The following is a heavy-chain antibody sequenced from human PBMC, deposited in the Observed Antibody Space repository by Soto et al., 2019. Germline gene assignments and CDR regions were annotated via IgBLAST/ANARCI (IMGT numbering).Heavy chain of an antibody. CDR3: ARVGVRDCSGGSCYSSPDAFDI. Sequence: QVQLVQSGAEVKKPGASVKVSCKASGYTFTSYGISWVRQAPGQGLEWMGWISAYNGNTNYAQKLQGRVTMTTDTSTSTAYMELRSLRSDDTAVYYCARVGVRDCSGGSCYSSPDAFDIWGQGTMVTVSS. J-gene: IGHJ3*02. D-gene: IGHD2-15*01. CDR1: GYTFTSYG. V-gene: IGHV1-18*01. CDR2: ISAYNGNT.